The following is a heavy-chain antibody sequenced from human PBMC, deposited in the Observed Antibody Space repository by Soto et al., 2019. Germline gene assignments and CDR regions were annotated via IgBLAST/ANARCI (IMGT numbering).Heavy chain of an antibody. CDR2: ISPYDGNT. J-gene: IGHJ6*02. D-gene: IGHD3-22*01. CDR3: ARGGYYDSSGSRNYHYYGVDV. CDR1: GYTFSSYG. V-gene: IGHV1-18*01. Sequence: ASVKVSCKASGYTFSSYGINWVRQAPGQGLEWLGWISPYDGNTKYAQILQGRVSMTTDTSTKTAYMEVRSLRSDDTAVYYCARGGYYDSSGSRNYHYYGVDVWGQGTTVTVSS.